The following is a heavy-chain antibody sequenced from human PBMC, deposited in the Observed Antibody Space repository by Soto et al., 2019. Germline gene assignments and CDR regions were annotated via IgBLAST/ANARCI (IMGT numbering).Heavy chain of an antibody. V-gene: IGHV3-48*01. CDR2: ISSSSTTI. D-gene: IGHD3-16*01. J-gene: IGHJ4*02. CDR3: AMHVGGDY. CDR1: GFTFSTYS. Sequence: EVQLVESGGGLVQPGGSLRLSCAASGFTFSTYSMNWVRQAPGKGLEWVSYISSSSTTIFYSDSVKGRFTIPRDNAKNSLYLQMNSLRAEDTAVYYCAMHVGGDYWGQGTLVTVSS.